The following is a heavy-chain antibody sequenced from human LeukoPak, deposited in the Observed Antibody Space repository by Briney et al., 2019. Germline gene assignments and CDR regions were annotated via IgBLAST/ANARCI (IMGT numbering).Heavy chain of an antibody. CDR2: ISSSSSYI. CDR3: ARVREYYYDSSGYYYAFDY. V-gene: IGHV3-21*01. D-gene: IGHD3-22*01. J-gene: IGHJ4*02. CDR1: GFTFSSYS. Sequence: GGSLRLSCAASGFTFSSYSMNWVRQAPGKGLEWVSSISSSSSYIYYADSVKGRFTISRDNAKNSLYLQMSSLRAEDTAVYYCARVREYYYDSSGYYYAFDYWGQGTLVTVSS.